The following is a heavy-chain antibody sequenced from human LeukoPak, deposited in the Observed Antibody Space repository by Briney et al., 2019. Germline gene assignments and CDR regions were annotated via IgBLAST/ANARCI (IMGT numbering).Heavy chain of an antibody. CDR3: ARGYGYNPFFDY. CDR2: IKQDGSEK. V-gene: IGHV3-7*04. J-gene: IGHJ4*02. CDR1: GFTVSSNY. Sequence: GGSLRLSCAASGFTVSSNYMSWVRQAPGKGLEWVANIKQDGSEKYYVDSVKGRFTISRDNAKNSLYLQMNSLRAEDTAVYYCARGYGYNPFFDYWGQGTLVTVSS. D-gene: IGHD5-24*01.